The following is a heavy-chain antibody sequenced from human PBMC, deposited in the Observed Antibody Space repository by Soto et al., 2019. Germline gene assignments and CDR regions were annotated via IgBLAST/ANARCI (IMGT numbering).Heavy chain of an antibody. CDR3: GRQPGHCGSTACFGYYSVDV. J-gene: IGHJ6*02. CDR2: IYYSGST. D-gene: IGHD2-2*01. CDR1: SGSISSSSYS. Sequence: QLQLQESGPRLVKPWETLSLTCSVSSGSISSSSYSWGWIRQPPGKGLEWIGTIYYSGSTHYNPSLEGRVAISADTPNNQLSLRLSSVTAADTAVYYCGRQPGHCGSTACFGYYSVDVWGQGTTVTVS. V-gene: IGHV4-39*01.